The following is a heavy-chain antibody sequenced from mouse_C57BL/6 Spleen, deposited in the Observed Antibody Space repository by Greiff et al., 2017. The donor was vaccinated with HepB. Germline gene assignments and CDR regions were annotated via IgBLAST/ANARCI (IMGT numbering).Heavy chain of an antibody. CDR1: GYTFTSYW. D-gene: IGHD2-12*01. Sequence: QVQLQQPGAELVKPGASVKLSCKASGYTFTSYWMHWVKQRPGRGLEWIGRIDPNSGGTKYNEKFKSKATLTVDKPSSTAYMQLSSLTSEDSAVYYCARSPPYSNDVHWYFDVWGTGTTVTVSS. J-gene: IGHJ1*03. V-gene: IGHV1-72*01. CDR2: IDPNSGGT. CDR3: ARSPPYSNDVHWYFDV.